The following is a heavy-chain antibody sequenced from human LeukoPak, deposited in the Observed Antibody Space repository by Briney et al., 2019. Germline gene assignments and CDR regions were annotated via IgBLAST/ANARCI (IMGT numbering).Heavy chain of an antibody. V-gene: IGHV4-61*02. CDR2: IYTSGST. Sequence: SETLSLTCSVSGGSISSGSYYWSWIRQPAGKGLEWIGRIYTSGSTNYNPSLKSRVTISVDTSKNQFSLKLSSVTAADTAVYYCARDSGGSSEFDYWGQGTLVTVSS. D-gene: IGHD1-26*01. CDR1: GGSISSGSYY. CDR3: ARDSGGSSEFDY. J-gene: IGHJ4*02.